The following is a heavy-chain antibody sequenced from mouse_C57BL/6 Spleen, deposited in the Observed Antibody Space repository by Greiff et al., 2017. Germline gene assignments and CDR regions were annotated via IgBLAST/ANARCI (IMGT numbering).Heavy chain of an antibody. D-gene: IGHD2-3*01. V-gene: IGHV1-64*01. Sequence: QVQLQQPGAELVKPGASVKLSCKASGYTFTSYWMHWVKQRPGQGLEWIGMINPNSGCTYYNAKFKGKATLTVDKSSSTAYMQLSSLTSEDSAVYYCARKDGYYGAMDYWGQGTSVTVSS. CDR3: ARKDGYYGAMDY. CDR2: INPNSGCT. J-gene: IGHJ4*01. CDR1: GYTFTSYW.